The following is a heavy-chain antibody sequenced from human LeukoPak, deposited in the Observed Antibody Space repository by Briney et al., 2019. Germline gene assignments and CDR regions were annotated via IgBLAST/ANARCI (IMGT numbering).Heavy chain of an antibody. CDR2: IWYDGSNK. V-gene: IGHV3-33*06. D-gene: IGHD1-7*01. CDR1: GFTFSNYA. J-gene: IGHJ6*03. Sequence: PGGSLRLSCAASGFTFSNYAMSWVRQAPGKGLEWVAVIWYDGSNKYYADSVKGRFTISRDNSKNTLYLQMNSLRAEDTAVYYCAKADLELSYMDVWGKGTTVTVSS. CDR3: AKADLELSYMDV.